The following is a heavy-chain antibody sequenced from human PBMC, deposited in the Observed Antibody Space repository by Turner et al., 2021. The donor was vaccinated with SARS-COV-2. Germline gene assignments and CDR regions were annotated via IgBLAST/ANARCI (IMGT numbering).Heavy chain of an antibody. CDR1: GFNFSSYG. Sequence: QVQLVESGGGVVPPGGSLRLSCAASGFNFSSYGMHWVRQAAGKGLEWVAVISYDGSNKYYADSVKGRFTISRDNSKNTLYLQMNSLGAEDTAVYYCAKQQGLYSNPMYYFDYWGQGTLVTVSS. CDR2: ISYDGSNK. V-gene: IGHV3-30*18. D-gene: IGHD4-4*01. J-gene: IGHJ4*02. CDR3: AKQQGLYSNPMYYFDY.